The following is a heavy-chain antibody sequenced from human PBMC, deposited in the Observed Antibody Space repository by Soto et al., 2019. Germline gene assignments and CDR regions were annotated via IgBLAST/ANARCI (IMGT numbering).Heavy chain of an antibody. CDR3: AKDLGSGSYLFDAFDI. CDR2: ISYDGSNK. V-gene: IGHV3-30*18. CDR1: GFTFSNYG. D-gene: IGHD1-26*01. Sequence: LRLSCAASGFTFSNYGMHWVRQAPGKGLEWVAVISYDGSNKYYADSVKGRFTISRDNSKNTLYLQMNSLRAEDTAVYYCAKDLGSGSYLFDAFDIWGQGTMVTVSS. J-gene: IGHJ3*02.